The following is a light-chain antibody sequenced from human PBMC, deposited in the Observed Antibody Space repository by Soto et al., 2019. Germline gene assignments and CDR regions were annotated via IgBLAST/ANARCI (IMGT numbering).Light chain of an antibody. CDR3: QQYDRSSLS. CDR1: QSVSSSF. Sequence: EIVLTQSPGTLSLSPGERATLSWRASQSVSSSFLAWYQQKPGQAPRLLIYGASRRAPGTPDTFSGSGAGTEFTLTISRLAPEDFEVYYCQQYDRSSLSFGGGTKVDIK. J-gene: IGKJ4*01. CDR2: GAS. V-gene: IGKV3-20*01.